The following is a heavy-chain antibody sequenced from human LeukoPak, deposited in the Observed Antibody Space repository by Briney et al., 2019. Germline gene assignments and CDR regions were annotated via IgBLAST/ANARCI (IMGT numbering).Heavy chain of an antibody. V-gene: IGHV3-7*03. CDR1: GFTFSSYW. CDR3: ARDTLNYDTSGYYY. Sequence: GGSLRLSCAASGFTFSSYWMSWVRQAPGKGLEWVANIKQDGSEKYYVDSVKGRFTISRDNAKNSLYLQMNSLRAEDTAVYYCARDTLNYDTSGYYYWGQGILVTVSS. CDR2: IKQDGSEK. J-gene: IGHJ4*02. D-gene: IGHD3-22*01.